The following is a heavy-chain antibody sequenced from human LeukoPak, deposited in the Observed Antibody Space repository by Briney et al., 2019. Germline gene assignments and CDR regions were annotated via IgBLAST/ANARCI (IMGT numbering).Heavy chain of an antibody. Sequence: SETLSLTCTVSGGSISGYYWSWIRQPPGKGLEWIGYIDYSGATNYNPSLKSRVTTSVDTSKDHFSLKLNSVTAADTAVYYCARDRRREAVHAFDIWGQGTKVTVSS. J-gene: IGHJ3*02. CDR2: IDYSGAT. D-gene: IGHD6-19*01. CDR1: GGSISGYY. CDR3: ARDRRREAVHAFDI. V-gene: IGHV4-59*01.